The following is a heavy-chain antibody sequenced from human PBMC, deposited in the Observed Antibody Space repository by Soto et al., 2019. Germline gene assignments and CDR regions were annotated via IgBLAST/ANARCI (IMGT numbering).Heavy chain of an antibody. CDR2: IRQDGSEK. CDR1: GFTFSSFW. D-gene: IGHD3-10*01. J-gene: IGHJ4*02. CDR3: ARDGLWFGELHDY. Sequence: PGGSLRLSCAASGFTFSSFWMSWVRQAPGKGLEWVANIRQDGSEKHYVDSVKGRFTISRDNAENSLYLQMNSLRAEDTAVYYCARDGLWFGELHDYWGQGTLVTVSS. V-gene: IGHV3-7*01.